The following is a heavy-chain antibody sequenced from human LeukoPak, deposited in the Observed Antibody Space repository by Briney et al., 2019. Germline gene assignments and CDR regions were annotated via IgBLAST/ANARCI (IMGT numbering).Heavy chain of an antibody. Sequence: GGSLRLSCAASGFTFSSYAMSWVRQAPGKGLEWVSAISGSGGSTYYADSVKGRFTISRDNSKNTLYLQMNSLRAEDTAVYYCARARRTSEGIAVAGAFDIWGQGTMVTVSS. J-gene: IGHJ3*02. CDR2: ISGSGGST. CDR1: GFTFSSYA. V-gene: IGHV3-23*01. CDR3: ARARRTSEGIAVAGAFDI. D-gene: IGHD6-19*01.